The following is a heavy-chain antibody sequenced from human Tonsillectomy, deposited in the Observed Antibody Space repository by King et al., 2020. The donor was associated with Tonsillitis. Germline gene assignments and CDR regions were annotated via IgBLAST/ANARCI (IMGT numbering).Heavy chain of an antibody. D-gene: IGHD3-10*01. CDR2: IWYDGSNK. V-gene: IGHV3-33*01. J-gene: IGHJ4*02. CDR3: ARPGGSGAVDY. Sequence: VQLVESGGGVVQPGRSLRLSCAASGFTFSSYGMHWVRQAPGKGLEWVAVIWYDGSNKYYAESVKGRFTISRENSKKTLYLQMNSLRAEDTAVYYCARPGGSGAVDYWGQGTLVTVSS. CDR1: GFTFSSYG.